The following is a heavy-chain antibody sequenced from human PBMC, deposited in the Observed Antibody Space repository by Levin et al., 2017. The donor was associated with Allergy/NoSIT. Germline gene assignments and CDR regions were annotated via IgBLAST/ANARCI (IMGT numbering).Heavy chain of an antibody. J-gene: IGHJ4*02. Sequence: GGSLRLSCAASGFTFSSYSMNWVRQAPGKGLEWVSSISSSSSYIYYADSVKGRFTISRDNAKNSLYLQMNSLRAEDTAVYYCARFPGYSSGWVSDFDYWGQGTLVTVSS. CDR3: ARFPGYSSGWVSDFDY. CDR2: ISSSSSYI. D-gene: IGHD6-19*01. V-gene: IGHV3-21*01. CDR1: GFTFSSYS.